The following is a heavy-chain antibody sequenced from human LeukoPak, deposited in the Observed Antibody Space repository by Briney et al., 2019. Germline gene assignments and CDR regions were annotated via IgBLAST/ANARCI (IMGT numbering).Heavy chain of an antibody. V-gene: IGHV4-34*01. CDR3: ARARIYCSGTSCHNWFDP. J-gene: IGHJ5*02. D-gene: IGHD2-2*01. CDR1: GFTFSSYA. Sequence: GSLRLSCAASGFTFSSYAMSWIRQPPGKGLEWIGEINHSGSTNYNPSLKSRVAISVDTSKNQFSLKLSSVTAADTAVYYCARARIYCSGTSCHNWFDPWGQGTLVTVSS. CDR2: INHSGST.